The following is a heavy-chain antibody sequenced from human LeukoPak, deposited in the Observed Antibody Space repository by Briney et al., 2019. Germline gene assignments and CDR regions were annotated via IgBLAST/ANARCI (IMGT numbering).Heavy chain of an antibody. CDR3: ARDAPRGYYDSSGTTMDYYYGMDV. CDR1: GGSISSGGYY. CDR2: IYYSGST. Sequence: SETLSLTCTVSGGSISSGGYYWSWIRQHPGKGLEWIGYIYYSGSTYYNPSLKSRVTISVDTSKNQFSLKLSSVTAADTAVYYCARDAPRGYYDSSGTTMDYYYGMDVWGQGTTVAVSS. V-gene: IGHV4-31*03. J-gene: IGHJ6*02. D-gene: IGHD3-22*01.